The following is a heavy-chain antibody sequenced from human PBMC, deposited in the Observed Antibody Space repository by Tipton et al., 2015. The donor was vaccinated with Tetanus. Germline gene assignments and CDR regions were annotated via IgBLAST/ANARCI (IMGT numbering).Heavy chain of an antibody. J-gene: IGHJ6*02. D-gene: IGHD1-1*01. CDR1: GFTFSSQW. CDR3: ARRSLTNYGLDV. CDR2: IKQDGTDY. V-gene: IGHV3-7*01. Sequence: GSLRLSCAASGFTFSSQWMSWVRQAPGKGLEWVANIKQDGTDYRYVDSVKGRFTISRDHAKNTVYLQMNSLRAEDTAVYFCARRSLTNYGLDVWGQGTPVTVSS.